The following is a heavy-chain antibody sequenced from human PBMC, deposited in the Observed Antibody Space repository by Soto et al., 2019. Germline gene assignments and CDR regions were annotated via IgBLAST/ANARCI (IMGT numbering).Heavy chain of an antibody. CDR2: INPSGGST. CDR1: GYTL. V-gene: IGHV1-46*01. Sequence: ASVKVSCKASGYTLHWVRQAPGQGLEWMGIINPSGGSTSYAQKFQGRVTMTRDTSTSTVYMELSSLRSEDTAVYYCARTLNEWLLGLDWGQGTLVTVSS. CDR3: ARTLNEWLLGLD. D-gene: IGHD3-3*01. J-gene: IGHJ4*02.